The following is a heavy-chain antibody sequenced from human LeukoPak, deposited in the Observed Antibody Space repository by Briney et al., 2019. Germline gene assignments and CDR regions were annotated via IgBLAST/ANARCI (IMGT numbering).Heavy chain of an antibody. D-gene: IGHD3-22*01. CDR2: INSDGSST. J-gene: IGHJ3*02. CDR1: GFTFSSYW. V-gene: IGHV3-74*01. Sequence: GGSLRLSCAASGFTFSSYWMHWVRQAPGKGLVWVSRINSDGSSTSYADSVKGRFTISRDTAKNTLYLQMNSLRAEDTAVCYCARGKGYYSNDAFDIWGQGTMVTVSS. CDR3: ARGKGYYSNDAFDI.